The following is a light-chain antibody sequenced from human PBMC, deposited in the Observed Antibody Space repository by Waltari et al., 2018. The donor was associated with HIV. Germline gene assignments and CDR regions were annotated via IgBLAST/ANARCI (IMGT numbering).Light chain of an antibody. Sequence: AVQLTQSQSSLSASTGDRVTLTMRARQSISDNLVWFQQKPGTAPNLLIYAASTLQSGVPLRFNGSGSGTEFTLTISCLQSEDFATYYCQQYHTYPRTFGQGTKVEIK. V-gene: IGKV1-8*01. J-gene: IGKJ1*01. CDR2: AAS. CDR3: QQYHTYPRT. CDR1: QSISDN.